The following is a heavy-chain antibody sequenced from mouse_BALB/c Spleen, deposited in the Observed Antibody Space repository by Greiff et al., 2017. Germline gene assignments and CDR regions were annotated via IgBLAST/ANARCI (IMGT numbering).Heavy chain of an antibody. D-gene: IGHD2-3*01. V-gene: IGHV1-5*01. J-gene: IGHJ3*01. CDR3: TTGAGYSWFAY. Sequence: EVQLQQSGTVLARPGASVKMSCKASGYTFTSYWMHWVKQRPGQGLEWIGAIYPGNSDTSYNQKFKGKAKLTAVTSTSTAYMELSSLTNEDSAVYYCTTGAGYSWFAYWGQGTLVTVSA. CDR2: IYPGNSDT. CDR1: GYTFTSYW.